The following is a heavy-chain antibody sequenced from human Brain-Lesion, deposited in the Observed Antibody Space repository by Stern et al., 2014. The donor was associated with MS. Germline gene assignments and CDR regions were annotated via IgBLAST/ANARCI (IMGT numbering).Heavy chain of an antibody. CDR3: ARGGRYYADY. CDR1: GNSFTHFY. D-gene: IGHD2-2*01. J-gene: IGHJ4*02. V-gene: IGHV1-2*04. CDR2: INPNSGGT. Sequence: VQLVESGAEVKKPGASVRVSCEASGNSFTHFYIHWVRQAPGQGLEWMGWINPNSGGTKFAQKFQGWVTITRDTSMTTAYIEVTSLTSDDTAVYYCARGGRYYADYWGQGTLVTVSS.